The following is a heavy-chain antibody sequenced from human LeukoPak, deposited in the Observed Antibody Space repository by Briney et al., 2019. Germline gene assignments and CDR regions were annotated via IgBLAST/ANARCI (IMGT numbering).Heavy chain of an antibody. J-gene: IGHJ4*02. CDR3: ASGIRRIPTSAETDY. CDR2: ISSSSSTI. Sequence: GGSLRLSXAASGFTFSSYSMNWLRQAPGKGLEWVSYISSSSSTIYYADSVKGRFTISRDNAKNSLYLQMNSLRAEDTAVYYCASGIRRIPTSAETDYWGQGTLVTVSS. V-gene: IGHV3-48*01. CDR1: GFTFSSYS. D-gene: IGHD1-14*01.